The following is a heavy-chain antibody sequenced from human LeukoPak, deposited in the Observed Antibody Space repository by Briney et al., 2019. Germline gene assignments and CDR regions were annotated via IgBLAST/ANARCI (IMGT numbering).Heavy chain of an antibody. CDR1: GYTFTSYA. CDR2: INPNSGGT. D-gene: IGHD3-22*01. Sequence: ASVKVSCKASGYTFTSYAMHWVRQAPGQRLEWMGWINPNSGGTNYAQKFQGRVTMTRDTSISTAYMELSRLRSDDTAVYYCARPYDSSGFDFDYWGQGTLVTVSS. CDR3: ARPYDSSGFDFDY. J-gene: IGHJ4*02. V-gene: IGHV1-2*02.